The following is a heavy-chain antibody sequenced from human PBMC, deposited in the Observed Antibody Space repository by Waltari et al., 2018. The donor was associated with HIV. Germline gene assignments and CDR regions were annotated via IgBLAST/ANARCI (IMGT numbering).Heavy chain of an antibody. CDR2: VYPGDSET. V-gene: IGHV5-51*01. CDR1: GYWVTTYW. CDR3: ARPGLAYCGGDCYYHF. D-gene: IGHD2-21*02. J-gene: IGHJ4*02. Sequence: VQLVQSGPEAKKPGESLTIPGKASGYWVTTYWHAWVRQRPGKGLEWMGIVYPGDSETRYSPSFEGQVTISVDKSIATAYLQWSSLKASDSAVYYCARPGLAYCGGDCYYHFWGQGTLVSVSS.